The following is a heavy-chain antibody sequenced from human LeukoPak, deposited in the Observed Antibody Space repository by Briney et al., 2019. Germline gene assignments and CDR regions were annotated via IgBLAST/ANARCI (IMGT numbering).Heavy chain of an antibody. CDR1: GFTVSSNY. Sequence: GGSLRLSCAASGFTVSSNYMSWVRQAPGKGLEWVSVICSGGSTYYADSVKGRFTISRHNSKNTLYLQMNSLRAEDTAVYYCARERLSYDSSGYINWFDPWGQGTLVTVSS. CDR3: ARERLSYDSSGYINWFDP. CDR2: ICSGGST. D-gene: IGHD3-22*01. J-gene: IGHJ5*02. V-gene: IGHV3-53*04.